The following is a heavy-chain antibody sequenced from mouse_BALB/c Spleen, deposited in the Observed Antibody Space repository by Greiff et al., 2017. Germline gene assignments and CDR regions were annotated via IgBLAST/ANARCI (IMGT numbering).Heavy chain of an antibody. CDR3: SEDRVKTSAMDY. V-gene: IGHV2-9*02. Sequence: QVQLKESGPGLVASSQTLSITCTVSGFSLTSYCVHWVRQPPGKGLEWLGVIWAGGSTNYNSAPMSRLCISNDNSKSQFFLMRNSLQTHDTAMYYCSEDRVKTSAMDYWGQGTSVTVTS. J-gene: IGHJ4*01. CDR1: GFSLTSYC. D-gene: IGHD2-13*01. CDR2: IWAGGST.